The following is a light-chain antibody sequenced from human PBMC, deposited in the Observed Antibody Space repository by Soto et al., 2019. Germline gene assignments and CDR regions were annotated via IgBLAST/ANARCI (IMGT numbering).Light chain of an antibody. J-gene: IGKJ1*01. CDR1: QSISSY. V-gene: IGKV1-39*01. CDR3: QQSYSTPWT. CDR2: AAS. Sequence: DIQMTQSHPTLSASAGDRVTITCRASQSISSYLNWYQQKPGKAPKLLIYAASSLQSGVPSRFSGSGSGTDFTLTISSLQPEDFATYYCQQSYSTPWTFGQGTKVDIK.